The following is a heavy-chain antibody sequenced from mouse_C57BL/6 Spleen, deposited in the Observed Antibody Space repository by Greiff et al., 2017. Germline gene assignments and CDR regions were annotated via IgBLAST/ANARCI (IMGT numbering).Heavy chain of an antibody. CDR1: GYTFTSYW. Sequence: QVHVKQPGAELVKPGASVKLSCKASGYTFTSYWMHWVKQRPGRGLEWIGRIDPNSGGTKYNEKFKSKATLTVDKPSSTAYMQLSSLTAEDSAVYYGARSDYYGSSYDYYAMDDWGQGTSVTVAS. J-gene: IGHJ4*01. CDR2: IDPNSGGT. D-gene: IGHD1-1*01. CDR3: ARSDYYGSSYDYYAMDD. V-gene: IGHV1-72*01.